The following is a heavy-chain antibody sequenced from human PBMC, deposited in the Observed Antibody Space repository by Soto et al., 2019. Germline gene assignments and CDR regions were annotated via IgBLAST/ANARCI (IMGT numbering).Heavy chain of an antibody. V-gene: IGHV1-69*13. J-gene: IGHJ4*02. CDR2: IIPIFGTA. Sequence: ASVKVSCKASGGTFSGYAISWVRQAPGQGLEWMGGIIPIFGTANYAQKFQGRVTITADESTSTAYMELSSLRSEDTAVYYCAREQKTNYGDLIHWGQGTLVTVSS. CDR1: GGTFSGYA. CDR3: AREQKTNYGDLIH. D-gene: IGHD4-17*01.